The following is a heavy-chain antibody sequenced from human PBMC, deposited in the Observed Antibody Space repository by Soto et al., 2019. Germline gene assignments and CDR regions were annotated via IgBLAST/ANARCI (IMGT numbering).Heavy chain of an antibody. J-gene: IGHJ4*02. CDR3: ARVLCSGGSFYFDY. Sequence: PSETLSLTCTVSGGSISSSSYYWGWIRQPPGKGLEWIGSIYYSGSTYYNPSLKSRVTISVDTSKNQFSLKLSSVTATDTAVYYCARVLCSGGSFYFDYWGQGTLVTVSS. CDR1: GGSISSSSYY. CDR2: IYYSGST. V-gene: IGHV4-39*07. D-gene: IGHD2-15*01.